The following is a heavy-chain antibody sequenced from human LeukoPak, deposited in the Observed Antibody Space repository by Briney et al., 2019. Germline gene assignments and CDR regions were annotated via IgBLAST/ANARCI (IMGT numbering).Heavy chain of an antibody. CDR2: IKYDGSAT. V-gene: IGHV3-74*01. J-gene: IGHJ4*02. CDR3: ARDPVRRDSY. Sequence: GGSLRLSCAASGFTFSNYWMHWIRQVPGKGLVWVSHIKYDGSATNYADSVKGRFTISRDNAKNTLYLQMNSLRAEDTAVYYCARDPVRRDSYWGQGTLVTVSS. D-gene: IGHD3-10*01. CDR1: GFTFSNYW.